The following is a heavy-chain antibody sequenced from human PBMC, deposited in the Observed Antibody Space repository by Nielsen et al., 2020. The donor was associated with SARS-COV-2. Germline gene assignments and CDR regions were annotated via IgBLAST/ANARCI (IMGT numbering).Heavy chain of an antibody. CDR1: GFTFSSYA. Sequence: GESLKISCAASGFTFSSYAMHWVRQAPGKGLEYVSAISSNGGSTYYANPVKGRFTISRDNSKNTLYLQMGSLRAEDTAVYYCAKGTVPQQLESFRLFYGMDVWGQGTTVTVSS. D-gene: IGHD6-13*01. J-gene: IGHJ6*02. V-gene: IGHV3-64*01. CDR3: AKGTVPQQLESFRLFYGMDV. CDR2: ISSNGGST.